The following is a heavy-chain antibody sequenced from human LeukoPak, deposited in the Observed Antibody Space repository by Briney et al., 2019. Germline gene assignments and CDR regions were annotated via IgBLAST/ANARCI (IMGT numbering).Heavy chain of an antibody. Sequence: GGSLRLSCAASGFTVSSNYMSWVRQAPGKGLEWVSVIYSGDSTYYADSVKGRFTISRDNSKNTLYLQMNSLRAKDTAVYYCARLGQGLPPSYYYGMDVWGQGTTVTVSS. D-gene: IGHD6-19*01. V-gene: IGHV3-66*01. J-gene: IGHJ6*02. CDR3: ARLGQGLPPSYYYGMDV. CDR2: IYSGDST. CDR1: GFTVSSNY.